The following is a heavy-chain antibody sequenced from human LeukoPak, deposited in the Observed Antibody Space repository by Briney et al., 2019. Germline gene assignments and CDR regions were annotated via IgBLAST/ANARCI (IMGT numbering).Heavy chain of an antibody. CDR1: GFTFSSYA. D-gene: IGHD6-19*01. J-gene: IGHJ4*02. CDR3: AKGKYSSGYVFDY. CDR2: ISGSGGST. V-gene: IGHV3-23*01. Sequence: GGSLRLSCAAFGFTFSSYAMSLVRQAPGKGLEWVSAISGSGGSTYYADSVKGRFTISRDNSKNTLYLQMNSLRAEDTAVYYCAKGKYSSGYVFDYWGQGTLVTVSS.